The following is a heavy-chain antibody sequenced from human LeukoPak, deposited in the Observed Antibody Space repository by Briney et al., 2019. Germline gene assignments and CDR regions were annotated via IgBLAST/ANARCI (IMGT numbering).Heavy chain of an antibody. Sequence: ASVKVSCKASGYSFSAYYMHWVRQTPGQGLEWVGWINPNSGGKKYAEKFQGRVSMTRDTSITTGYMELSNLSPDDTAIYYCARGDSGSYYFDYWGQGTLVAVSS. D-gene: IGHD1-26*01. CDR1: GYSFSAYY. J-gene: IGHJ4*02. CDR3: ARGDSGSYYFDY. V-gene: IGHV1-2*02. CDR2: INPNSGGK.